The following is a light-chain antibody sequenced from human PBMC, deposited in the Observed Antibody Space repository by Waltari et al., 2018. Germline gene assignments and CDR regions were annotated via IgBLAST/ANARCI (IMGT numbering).Light chain of an antibody. CDR2: GNK. CDR3: QSYDISLRGV. Sequence: QSVLTQPPSVSGAPGQRVTISSPGSTSNLGAGSAWKWYQYLPGTIPKLVIYGNKNRPTGGPDRFSGSKSGTSASLAITGLQAEDEAYYYCQSYDISLRGVFGGGTKLTVL. J-gene: IGLJ3*02. V-gene: IGLV1-40*01. CDR1: TSNLGAGSA.